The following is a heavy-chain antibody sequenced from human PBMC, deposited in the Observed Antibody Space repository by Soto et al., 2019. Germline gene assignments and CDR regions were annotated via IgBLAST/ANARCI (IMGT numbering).Heavy chain of an antibody. V-gene: IGHV1-2*02. Sequence: ASLKVSCKASGYTFTGYYMHWVREAPGQGLEWMGWINPNSGGTNYAQKFQGRVTMTRDTSISTAYMELSRLRSDDTAVYYCARDLGATAYYYDSSGGGYYGMDVWGQGTTVTVSS. J-gene: IGHJ6*02. CDR2: INPNSGGT. CDR3: ARDLGATAYYYDSSGGGYYGMDV. D-gene: IGHD3-22*01. CDR1: GYTFTGYY.